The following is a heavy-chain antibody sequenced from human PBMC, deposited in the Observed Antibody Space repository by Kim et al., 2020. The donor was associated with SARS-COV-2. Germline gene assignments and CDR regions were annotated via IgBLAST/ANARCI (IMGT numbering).Heavy chain of an antibody. CDR2: IIPIFGTA. J-gene: IGHJ6*02. CDR1: GGTFSSYA. CDR3: ARIDCSGGSCYPYYYYGMDV. V-gene: IGHV1-69*13. Sequence: ASVKVSCKASGGTFSSYAISWVRQAPGQGLDWMGGIIPIFGTANYAQKFQGRVTITADESTNTAYMELSSLRSEDTAVYYCARIDCSGGSCYPYYYYGMDVWGQGTTVTVSS. D-gene: IGHD2-15*01.